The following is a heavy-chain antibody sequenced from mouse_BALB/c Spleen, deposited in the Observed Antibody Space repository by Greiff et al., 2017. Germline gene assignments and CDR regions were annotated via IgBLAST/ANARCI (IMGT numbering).Heavy chain of an antibody. CDR2: ISYSGST. CDR1: GDSITSGY. V-gene: IGHV3-8*02. D-gene: IGHD2-4*01. J-gene: IGHJ1*01. Sequence: EVKLMESGPSLVKPSQTLSLTCSVTGDSITSGYWNWIRKFPGNKLEYMGYISYSGSTYYNPSLKSRISITRDTSKNQYYLQLNSVTTEDTATYYCAREATMITTEYFDVWGAGTTVTVSS. CDR3: AREATMITTEYFDV.